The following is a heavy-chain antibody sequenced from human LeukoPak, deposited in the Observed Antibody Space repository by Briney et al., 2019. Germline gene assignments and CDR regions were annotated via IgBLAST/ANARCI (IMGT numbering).Heavy chain of an antibody. D-gene: IGHD3-10*01. CDR3: ARQQHDTLWLPSGSSNAFDI. CDR1: GFTFSSYE. CDR2: IYYSGST. J-gene: IGHJ3*02. V-gene: IGHV4-39*01. Sequence: GSLRLSCAASGFTFSSYEMNWVRQAPGKGLEWIGSIYYSGSTYYNPSLKSRVTISVDTSKNQFSLKLSSVTAADTAVYYCARQQHDTLWLPSGSSNAFDIWGQGTMVTVSS.